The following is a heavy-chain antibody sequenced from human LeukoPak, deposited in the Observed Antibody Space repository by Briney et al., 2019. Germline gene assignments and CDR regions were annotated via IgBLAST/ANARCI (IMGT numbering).Heavy chain of an antibody. V-gene: IGHV1-69*04. Sequence: SVKVSCKASGGTFGSYAISWVRQAPGQGLEWMGRIIPILGIANYAQKFQGRVTITADKSTSTAYMELSSLRSEDTAVYYCARLIEYRTSSRVFDIWGQGTMVTVSS. J-gene: IGHJ3*02. D-gene: IGHD6-6*01. CDR2: IIPILGIA. CDR3: ARLIEYRTSSRVFDI. CDR1: GGTFGSYA.